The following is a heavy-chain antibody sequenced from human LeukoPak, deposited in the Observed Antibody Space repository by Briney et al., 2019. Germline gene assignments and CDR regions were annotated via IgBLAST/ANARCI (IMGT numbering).Heavy chain of an antibody. Sequence: GGSLRLSCAASGFTFSSYAMSWVRQAPGKGLEWVSAISGSGGSTYYADSVKGRFTISRDNSKNTLYLQMSSLRAEDTAVYYCAKESSLWSGYYPFDYWGQGTLVTVSS. CDR1: GFTFSSYA. CDR2: ISGSGGST. J-gene: IGHJ4*02. CDR3: AKESSLWSGYYPFDY. V-gene: IGHV3-23*01. D-gene: IGHD3-3*01.